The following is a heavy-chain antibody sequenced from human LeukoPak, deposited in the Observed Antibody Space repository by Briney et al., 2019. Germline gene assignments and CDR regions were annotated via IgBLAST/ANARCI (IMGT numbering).Heavy chain of an antibody. CDR1: GFTFSSYG. CDR2: IWYDGSNK. D-gene: IGHD5-24*01. CDR3: ARGDGYNDAEYLQH. V-gene: IGHV3-33*01. Sequence: PGGSLRLSWAASGFTFSSYGMHGVRQAPGKGRGWVAVIWYDGSNKYYGDSVKGRFTISRDNSKKTLYLQMNSLRVEDTAVYYCARGDGYNDAEYLQHWGQGTLVTVS. J-gene: IGHJ1*01.